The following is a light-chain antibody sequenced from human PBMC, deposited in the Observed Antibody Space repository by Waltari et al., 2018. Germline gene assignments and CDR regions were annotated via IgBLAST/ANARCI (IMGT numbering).Light chain of an antibody. V-gene: IGKV3-20*01. J-gene: IGKJ2*01. CDR1: QSVRRNS. Sequence: EIVLTQSPATLSLSPGEGTTLSCRASQSVRRNSVAWYQQKPGQAPRLLIYGASSRATGIPDRFGGSGSGTDFTLTISRLAPEDLAVYYCQQYGNSPGTFGQGTKLQIK. CDR2: GAS. CDR3: QQYGNSPGT.